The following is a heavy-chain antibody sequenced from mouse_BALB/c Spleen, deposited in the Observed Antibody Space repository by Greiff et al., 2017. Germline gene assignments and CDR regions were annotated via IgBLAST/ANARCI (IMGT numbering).Heavy chain of an antibody. D-gene: IGHD2-1*01. CDR2: ISSGSSTI. J-gene: IGHJ4*01. CDR1: GFTFSSFG. Sequence: EVQLVESGGGLVQPGGSRKLSCAASGFTFSSFGMHWVRQAPEKGLEWVAYISSGSSTIYYADTVKGRFTISRDNPKNTLFLQMTSLRSEDTAMYYCARYGNHPYYYAMDYWGQGTSVTVSS. V-gene: IGHV5-17*02. CDR3: ARYGNHPYYYAMDY.